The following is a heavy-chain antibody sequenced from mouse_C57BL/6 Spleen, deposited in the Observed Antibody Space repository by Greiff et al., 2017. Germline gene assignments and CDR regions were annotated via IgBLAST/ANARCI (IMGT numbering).Heavy chain of an antibody. D-gene: IGHD2-1*01. J-gene: IGHJ4*01. CDR1: GFSLTSYG. V-gene: IGHV2-2*01. CDR2: IWSGGST. Sequence: VQLQQSGPGLVQPSQSLSITCTVSGFSLTSYGVHWVRQSPGKGLEWLGVIWSGGSTDYNAAFISRLSISKDNSTSQVFFKKNSLQADDAAIYYCGRRDYGNHAMDYWGQGTSVTVSS. CDR3: GRRDYGNHAMDY.